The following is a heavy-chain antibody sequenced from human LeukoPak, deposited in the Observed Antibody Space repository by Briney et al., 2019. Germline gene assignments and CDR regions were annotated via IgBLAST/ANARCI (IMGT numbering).Heavy chain of an antibody. Sequence: ASVKVSCKASGYTFTSYDINWVRQATGQGLEWMGWMNPNSGNTGYAQKFQGRVTITRNTSISTAYMELSSLRSEDTAVYCCARGARNYDFWSGYYTFGYFDYWGQGTLVTVSS. CDR3: ARGARNYDFWSGYYTFGYFDY. CDR2: MNPNSGNT. V-gene: IGHV1-8*03. J-gene: IGHJ4*02. CDR1: GYTFTSYD. D-gene: IGHD3-3*01.